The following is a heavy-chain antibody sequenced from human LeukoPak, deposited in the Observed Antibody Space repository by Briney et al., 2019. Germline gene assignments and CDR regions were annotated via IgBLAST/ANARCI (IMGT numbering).Heavy chain of an antibody. CDR1: GFTVSSNY. CDR3: ARGRSSGYYKYFDY. V-gene: IGHV3-66*01. Sequence: GESLRLSCAASGFTVSSNYMNWVRQAPGKGLEWVSVIYSGGSTYYADSVKDRFTISRDNSKNTLYLQMNSLRAEDTAVYYCARGRSSGYYKYFDYWGQGTLVTVSS. D-gene: IGHD3-22*01. J-gene: IGHJ4*02. CDR2: IYSGGST.